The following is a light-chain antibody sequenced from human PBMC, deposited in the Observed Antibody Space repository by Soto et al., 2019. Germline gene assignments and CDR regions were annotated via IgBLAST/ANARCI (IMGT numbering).Light chain of an antibody. CDR2: GAS. J-gene: IGKJ1*01. CDR1: QSVSNY. Sequence: EIVMTQTPATLSVSPVERATLSCRARQSVSNYLAWYQQKPGQAPRLLIYGASTRATGIPARFSGSGSGTDFTLTTSSLQPEDSAVYYCQQYNSSPPWTFGQGTKVDIK. V-gene: IGKV3D-15*01. CDR3: QQYNSSPPWT.